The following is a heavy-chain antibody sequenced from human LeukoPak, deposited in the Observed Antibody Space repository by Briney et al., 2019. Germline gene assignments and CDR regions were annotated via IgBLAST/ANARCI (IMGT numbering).Heavy chain of an antibody. CDR3: ARDRRSSSSNSILFDY. CDR1: GYTVTNYG. CDR2: IGAYNGNT. Sequence: ASVKVSCKASGYTVTNYGVSWVRQAPGQGLEWMGWIGAYNGNTNYAQKLQGRVTMTTDTSTSTAYMELRSLRSDDAAVYYCARDRRSSSSNSILFDYWGQGTVVTVSS. V-gene: IGHV1-18*01. J-gene: IGHJ4*02. D-gene: IGHD6-6*01.